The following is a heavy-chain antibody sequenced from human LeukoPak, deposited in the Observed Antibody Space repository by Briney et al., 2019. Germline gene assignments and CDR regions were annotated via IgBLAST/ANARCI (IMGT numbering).Heavy chain of an antibody. J-gene: IGHJ5*02. Sequence: GGSLRLSCAASRFNLRDYWMHWVRPAPGKGLVWVSRLGTDGTYTNYADSVKGRFTLSRDNAKNTLYLQMDRLRAEDTPFYYVLRDPSNAGIWFVLWGQGAMVSVCS. D-gene: IGHD4-11*01. CDR3: LRDPSNAGIWFVL. CDR2: LGTDGTYT. V-gene: IGHV3-74*01. CDR1: RFNLRDYW.